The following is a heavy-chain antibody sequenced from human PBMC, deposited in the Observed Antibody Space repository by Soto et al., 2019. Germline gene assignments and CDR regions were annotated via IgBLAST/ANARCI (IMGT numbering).Heavy chain of an antibody. V-gene: IGHV1-8*01. Sequence: GASVKVSCKASGYTFTSYEINWVRQATGQGFEYLGWMNPNSGNTGYVKKFQGGVTMTGDTSISTAYMELSRLRSDDTAVYYCARGGIAVADYYYYGMDVWGQGTTVTVSS. CDR2: MNPNSGNT. CDR3: ARGGIAVADYYYYGMDV. CDR1: GYTFTSYE. J-gene: IGHJ6*01. D-gene: IGHD6-19*01.